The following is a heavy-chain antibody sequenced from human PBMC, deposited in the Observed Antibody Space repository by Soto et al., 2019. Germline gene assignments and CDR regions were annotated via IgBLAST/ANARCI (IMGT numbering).Heavy chain of an antibody. CDR1: GFTFSSYA. D-gene: IGHD1-26*01. CDR2: ISGSGGST. J-gene: IGHJ4*02. Sequence: EVQLLESGGGLVQPGGSLRLSCAASGFTFSSYAMRWVRQAPVKGLEWVSAISGSGGSTYYADSVKGRFTISRDNSKNTLYLQMNSLRAEDPAVYYCARRGRGSYYDYWGQGTLVTVSS. V-gene: IGHV3-23*01. CDR3: ARRGRGSYYDY.